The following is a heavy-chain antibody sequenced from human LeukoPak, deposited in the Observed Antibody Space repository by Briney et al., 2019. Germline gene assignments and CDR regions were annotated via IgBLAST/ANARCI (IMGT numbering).Heavy chain of an antibody. Sequence: SLRLSCAASGFTFDDYAMHWVRQAPGKGLEWVSGISWNSGSIGYADSVKGRFTISRDNAKNSLYLQMNSLRAEDMALYYCAKGGEMATISFFDYWGQGTLVTVSS. CDR3: AKGGEMATISFFDY. D-gene: IGHD5-24*01. V-gene: IGHV3-9*03. J-gene: IGHJ4*02. CDR2: ISWNSGSI. CDR1: GFTFDDYA.